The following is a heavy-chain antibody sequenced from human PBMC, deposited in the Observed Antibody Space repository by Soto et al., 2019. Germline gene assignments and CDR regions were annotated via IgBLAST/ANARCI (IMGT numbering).Heavy chain of an antibody. CDR1: GYTFTGYL. Sequence: ASMKGSCQASGYTFTGYLIHCVGQGPGQRDEWVGWINPNSGGTNYAQKFQGRVTMTRDTSISTAYMELSRLRSDDTAVYYCATRTMGSGYPADYYYYGMDVWGQGTTVTVSS. J-gene: IGHJ6*02. D-gene: IGHD5-12*01. CDR2: INPNSGGT. CDR3: ATRTMGSGYPADYYYYGMDV. V-gene: IGHV1-2*02.